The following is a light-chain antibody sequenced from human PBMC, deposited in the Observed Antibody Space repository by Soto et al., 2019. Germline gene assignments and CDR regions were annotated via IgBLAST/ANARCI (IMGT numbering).Light chain of an antibody. J-gene: IGKJ5*01. V-gene: IGKV3D-15*01. CDR1: QSVSSK. CDR2: GAS. Sequence: ETVMTQSPATLSVSPGERATLSCRASQSVSSKLARYQQKPGQAPRLLIYGASTRATGIPARFSGSGSGTEFTLSISSLQSEDFAVYYCQQYNNWPPITFGQGTRLEI. CDR3: QQYNNWPPIT.